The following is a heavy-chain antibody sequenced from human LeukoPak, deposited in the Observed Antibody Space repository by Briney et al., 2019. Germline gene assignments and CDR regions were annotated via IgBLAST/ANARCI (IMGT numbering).Heavy chain of an antibody. J-gene: IGHJ6*02. CDR3: ARIAVWFGELLGNYYYGMDV. Sequence: ASVKVSCKASGYTFTSYDINWVRQATGQGLEWMGWMNPNSGNIGYAQKFQGRVTMTRNTSISTAYMELSSLRSEDTAVYYCARIAVWFGELLGNYYYGMDVWGQGTTVTVSS. D-gene: IGHD3-10*01. V-gene: IGHV1-8*01. CDR1: GYTFTSYD. CDR2: MNPNSGNI.